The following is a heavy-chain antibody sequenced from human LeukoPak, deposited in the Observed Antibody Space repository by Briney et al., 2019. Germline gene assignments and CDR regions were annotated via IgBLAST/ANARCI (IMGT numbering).Heavy chain of an antibody. CDR1: GFTFSSYS. D-gene: IGHD6-13*01. Sequence: GGSLRLSCAASGFTFSSYSMNWVRQAPGKGLEWVSSISSSSSYIYYADSVKGRFTISRDNAKNSLYLQMNSLRAEDTPVYYCAGGAGDYSSSWYWGQGTLVTVSS. J-gene: IGHJ4*02. V-gene: IGHV3-21*01. CDR3: AGGAGDYSSSWY. CDR2: ISSSSSYI.